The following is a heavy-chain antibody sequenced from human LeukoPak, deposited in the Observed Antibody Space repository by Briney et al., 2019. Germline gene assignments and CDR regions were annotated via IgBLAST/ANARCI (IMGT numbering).Heavy chain of an antibody. D-gene: IGHD3-22*01. Sequence: GGSLRLSCAASGFTFSSYAMHWVRQAPGKGLEWVAVISYDGSNKYYADSVKGRFTISRDNSKNTLYLQMNSLRAEDTAVYCCARDMYYYDSSGYWGGQGTLVTVSS. J-gene: IGHJ4*02. CDR2: ISYDGSNK. CDR3: ARDMYYYDSSGYW. V-gene: IGHV3-30*04. CDR1: GFTFSSYA.